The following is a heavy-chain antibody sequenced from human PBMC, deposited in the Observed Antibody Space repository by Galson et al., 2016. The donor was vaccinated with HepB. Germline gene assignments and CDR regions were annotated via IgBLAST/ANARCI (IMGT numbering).Heavy chain of an antibody. CDR3: AKHVSGYYVSAHFDP. V-gene: IGHV3-30*07. D-gene: IGHD3-22*01. J-gene: IGHJ5*02. CDR2: ISSDGSSR. CDR1: AFTFSDYA. Sequence: SLRLSCAASAFTFSDYAIHWVRQAPGKGLEWVTFISSDGSSRSYAGSVKGRFTISRDNSKSTVYLRMDSLRAEDTAVYYCAKHVSGYYVSAHFDPWGQGTLVTVSS.